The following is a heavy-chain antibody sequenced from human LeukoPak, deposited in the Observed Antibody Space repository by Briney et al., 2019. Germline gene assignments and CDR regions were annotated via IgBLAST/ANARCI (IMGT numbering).Heavy chain of an antibody. J-gene: IGHJ3*01. V-gene: IGHV3-48*03. CDR3: ARMNYDILTCYYLGAFDV. Sequence: GGSLRLSCAASGFTFSSYEINWVRQAPGKGLEWVSHISSSGRIIYYADSVKGRFTISRDNAKNSLYLQMNSLRAEDTAVYYCARMNYDILTCYYLGAFDVWGQGTMVTVSS. CDR1: GFTFSSYE. CDR2: ISSSGRII. D-gene: IGHD3-9*01.